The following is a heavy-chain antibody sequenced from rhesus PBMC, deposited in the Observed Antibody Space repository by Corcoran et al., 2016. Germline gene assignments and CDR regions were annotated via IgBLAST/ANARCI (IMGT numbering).Heavy chain of an antibody. V-gene: IGHV3S5*01. CDR1: GFTFSSYG. CDR3: AKDASSRSNPYGLDS. CDR2: INSGGGRT. Sequence: EVQLVETGGGLVQPGGSLKLSCAASGFTFSSYGMSWVRQAPRKGLEWVSAINSGGGRTYDADSVKGRFTISRDNSKNTLSLQMNSLRAEDTAVYYCAKDASSRSNPYGLDSWGQGVVVTVSS. D-gene: IGHD6-13*01. J-gene: IGHJ6*01.